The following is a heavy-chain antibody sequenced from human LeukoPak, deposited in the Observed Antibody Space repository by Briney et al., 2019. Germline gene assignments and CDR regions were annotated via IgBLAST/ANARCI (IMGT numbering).Heavy chain of an antibody. CDR3: ARGKRHYDLLTGYSRYYFDY. J-gene: IGHJ4*02. CDR1: GGSISSYY. V-gene: IGHV4-4*07. Sequence: SETLSLTCTVSGGSISSYYWSWIRQPAGKGLEWIGRIYTSGSTNYNPSLKSRVTMSVDTSKNQFYLKLSSVTAADTAVYYCARGKRHYDLLTGYSRYYFDYWGQGTLVSVSS. CDR2: IYTSGST. D-gene: IGHD3-9*01.